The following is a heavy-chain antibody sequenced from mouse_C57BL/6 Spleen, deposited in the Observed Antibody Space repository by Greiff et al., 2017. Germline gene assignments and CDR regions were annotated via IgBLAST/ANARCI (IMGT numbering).Heavy chain of an antibody. Sequence: EVQVVESGGGLVKPGGSLKLSCAASGFTFSDYGMHWVRQAPEKGLEWVAYISSGSSTIYYADTVKGRFTISRDNAKNTLFLQMTSLRSEDTAMYYCARNDGYYVNYAMDYWGQGTSVTVSS. CDR3: ARNDGYYVNYAMDY. CDR2: ISSGSSTI. V-gene: IGHV5-17*01. J-gene: IGHJ4*01. D-gene: IGHD2-3*01. CDR1: GFTFSDYG.